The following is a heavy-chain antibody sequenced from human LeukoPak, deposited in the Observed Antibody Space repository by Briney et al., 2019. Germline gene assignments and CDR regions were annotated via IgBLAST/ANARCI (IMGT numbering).Heavy chain of an antibody. D-gene: IGHD3-3*01. CDR1: GYTFTGYY. V-gene: IGHV1-2*06. Sequence: GASVKVSCKASGYTFTGYYMHWVRQAPGQGLEWMGRINPTSGGTNYAQKFQGRVTMTRDTSISTAYMELSRLRSDDTAAYYCAFLEGWSNFDYWGQGTLVTVSS. CDR2: INPTSGGT. CDR3: AFLEGWSNFDY. J-gene: IGHJ4*02.